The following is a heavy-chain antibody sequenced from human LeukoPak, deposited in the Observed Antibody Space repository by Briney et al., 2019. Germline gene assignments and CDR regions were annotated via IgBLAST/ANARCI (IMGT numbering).Heavy chain of an antibody. V-gene: IGHV3-48*01. CDR1: GFTFSSYN. CDR2: ISRSSATI. D-gene: IGHD2-2*02. J-gene: IGHJ5*02. Sequence: GGSLRLSCAASGFTFSSYNMNWVRQAPGKGLEWVSYISRSSATIYYADSVKGRFTISRDNAKNSLFLQMSSLRAEDTAVYYCARDWEYRDCCTTSCYSGQNWFDPWRQGTLVTLSS. CDR3: ARDWEYRDCCTTSCYSGQNWFDP.